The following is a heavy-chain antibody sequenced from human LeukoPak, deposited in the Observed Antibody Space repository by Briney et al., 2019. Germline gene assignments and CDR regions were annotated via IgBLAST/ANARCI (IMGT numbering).Heavy chain of an antibody. Sequence: ASVKVSCKASGYTFTGYYMHWVRQAPGQGFEWMGWINPNSGGTNYAQKFQGRVTMTRDTSISTAYMELSRLRSDDTAVYYCARGGTYCSSTSCAPDYWGQGTLVTVSS. CDR1: GYTFTGYY. CDR2: INPNSGGT. D-gene: IGHD2-2*01. CDR3: ARGGTYCSSTSCAPDY. J-gene: IGHJ4*02. V-gene: IGHV1-2*02.